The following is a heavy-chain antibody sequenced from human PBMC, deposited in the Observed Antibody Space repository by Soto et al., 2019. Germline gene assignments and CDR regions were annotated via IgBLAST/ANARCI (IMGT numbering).Heavy chain of an antibody. CDR3: ATNLLLWFGEMNMDV. Sequence: SETLSLTCAVYGGSFSGYYWSWIRQPPGKGLEWIGEINHSGSTNYNPSLKSRVTISVDTSKNQFSLKLSSVTAADTAVYYCATNLLLWFGEMNMDVWGQGTTVT. J-gene: IGHJ6*02. CDR1: GGSFSGYY. V-gene: IGHV4-34*01. D-gene: IGHD3-10*01. CDR2: INHSGST.